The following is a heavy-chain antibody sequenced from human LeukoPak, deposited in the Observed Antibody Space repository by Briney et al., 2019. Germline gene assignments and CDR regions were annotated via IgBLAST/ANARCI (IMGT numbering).Heavy chain of an antibody. D-gene: IGHD2-15*01. CDR2: IYYSGST. CDR1: GGSISSSSYY. Sequence: SETLSLTCTVSGGSISSSSYYWGWIRQPPGKGLEWIGSIYYSGSTYYNPSLKSRVTISVDTSKNQFSLKLSSVTAADTAVYYCARARSTTPEYCSGGSCSPYYYYYYMDVWGKGTTVTVSS. CDR3: ARARSTTPEYCSGGSCSPYYYYYYMDV. V-gene: IGHV4-39*01. J-gene: IGHJ6*03.